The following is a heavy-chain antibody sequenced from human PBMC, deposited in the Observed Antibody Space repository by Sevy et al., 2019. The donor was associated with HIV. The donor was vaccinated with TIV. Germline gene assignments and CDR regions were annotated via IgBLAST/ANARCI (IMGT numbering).Heavy chain of an antibody. D-gene: IGHD1-26*01. J-gene: IGHJ4*02. CDR2: ISYDGSNK. CDR1: GFTFSSYG. Sequence: RGCLRLSCAASGFTFSSYGMHWVRQAPGKGLEWVAVISYDGSNKYYADSVKGRFTISRDNSKNTLYLQMNSLRAEDTSVYYCAKEWDLAYEWGQGTLVIVSS. V-gene: IGHV3-30*18. CDR3: AKEWDLAYE.